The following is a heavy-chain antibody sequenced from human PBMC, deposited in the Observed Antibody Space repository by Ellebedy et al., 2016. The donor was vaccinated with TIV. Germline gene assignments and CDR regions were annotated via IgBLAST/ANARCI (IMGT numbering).Heavy chain of an antibody. J-gene: IGHJ4*02. CDR3: ARDNEPRYDSSGYYLMGKAGAFDY. Sequence: AASVKVSCKTSGYTFTSNGISWVRQAPGQGLEWMGWISTYIGDTNYAPNLQSRVTVTTDTSTSTAYMELRSLRSDDTAVYYCARDNEPRYDSSGYYLMGKAGAFDYWGQGTLVTVSS. V-gene: IGHV1-18*04. CDR2: ISTYIGDT. D-gene: IGHD3-22*01. CDR1: GYTFTSNG.